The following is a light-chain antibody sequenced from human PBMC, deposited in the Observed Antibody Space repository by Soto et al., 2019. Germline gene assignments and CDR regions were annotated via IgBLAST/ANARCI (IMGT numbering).Light chain of an antibody. CDR2: EAS. CDR1: GSDVRTYNL. J-gene: IGLJ1*01. V-gene: IGLV2-23*01. CDR3: CSYACDKTYV. Sequence: QSVLTQPASVSGSPGQSITISCTVTGSDVRTYNLVSWYQQHPGKVPKLIIYEASKRPSGVSNRFSGSQPGNTASLTVSGLQAEDEAHYYCCSYACDKTYVFGSGTKVTVL.